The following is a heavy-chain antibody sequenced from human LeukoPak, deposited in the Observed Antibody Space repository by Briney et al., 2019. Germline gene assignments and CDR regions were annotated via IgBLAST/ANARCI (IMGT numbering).Heavy chain of an antibody. Sequence: SETLSLTCTVSGVSISSSNSYWGWIRQPPGKGLEWIGSIYYSGNTYYNASLKSQVSISIDTSKNQFSLRLTSVTATDTAVYYCARQTGSGLFILPGGQGTLVTVSS. CDR3: ARQTGSGLFILP. CDR1: GVSISSSNSY. V-gene: IGHV4-39*01. D-gene: IGHD3/OR15-3a*01. J-gene: IGHJ4*02. CDR2: IYYSGNT.